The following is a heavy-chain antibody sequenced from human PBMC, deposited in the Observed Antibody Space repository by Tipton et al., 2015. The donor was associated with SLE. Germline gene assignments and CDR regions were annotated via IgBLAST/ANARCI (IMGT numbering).Heavy chain of an antibody. CDR2: ISYDGSNK. V-gene: IGHV3-30-3*01. J-gene: IGHJ4*02. D-gene: IGHD3-10*01. Sequence: SLRLSCAASGFTFSSYAMHWVRQAPGKGLEWVAVISYDGSNKYYADSVKGRFTISRDNSKNTLYLQMNSLRAEDTAVYYCAKDQFYYYGSGSYYDYWGQGTLVTVSS. CDR1: GFTFSSYA. CDR3: AKDQFYYYGSGSYYDY.